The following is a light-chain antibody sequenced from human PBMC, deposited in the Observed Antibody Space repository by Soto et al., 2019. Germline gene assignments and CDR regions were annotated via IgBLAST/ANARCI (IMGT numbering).Light chain of an antibody. Sequence: QSVLTQPPSVPGAPGQRVTISCTGSSSNIGAGYDVHWYRQFPGTAPKLLIYGNDNRPSGVPDRFSGSKSGTSASLAITGLLAEDEADYYCQAFDSSLRGDVYGSGTKVTVL. V-gene: IGLV1-40*01. CDR3: QAFDSSLRGDV. CDR2: GND. CDR1: SSNIGAGYD. J-gene: IGLJ1*01.